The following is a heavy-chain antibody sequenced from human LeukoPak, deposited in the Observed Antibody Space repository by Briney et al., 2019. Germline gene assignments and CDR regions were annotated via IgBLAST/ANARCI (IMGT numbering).Heavy chain of an antibody. CDR3: ARGPIVDYGDYSPFDY. J-gene: IGHJ4*02. CDR2: MNPNSGNT. V-gene: IGHV1-8*02. Sequence: ASVKVSCKASGYTFTGYYMHWVRQAPGQGLEWMGWMNPNSGNTGYAQKFQGRVTMTRNTSISTAYMELSSLRSEDTAVYYCARGPIVDYGDYSPFDYWGQGTLVTVSS. D-gene: IGHD4-17*01. CDR1: GYTFTGYY.